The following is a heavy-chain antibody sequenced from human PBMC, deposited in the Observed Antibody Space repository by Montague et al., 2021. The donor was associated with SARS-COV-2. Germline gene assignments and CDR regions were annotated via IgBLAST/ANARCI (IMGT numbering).Heavy chain of an antibody. D-gene: IGHD1-26*01. J-gene: IGHJ4*02. Sequence: SETLSLTCTVSGGSISSYYWSWIRQPPGKGLEWIGYIYYSGSTNYNSSLKSRVTILVDMSKNQFSLKLSSVTAADTAVYYCARGMGGSYLYYLDYWGQGTLVTVSS. CDR1: GGSISSYY. V-gene: IGHV4-59*01. CDR2: IYYSGST. CDR3: ARGMGGSYLYYLDY.